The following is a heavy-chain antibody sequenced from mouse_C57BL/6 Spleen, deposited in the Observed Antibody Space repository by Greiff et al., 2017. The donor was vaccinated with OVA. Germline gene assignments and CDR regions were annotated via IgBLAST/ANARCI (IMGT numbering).Heavy chain of an antibody. CDR3: ARYLLYYGTPYWYFDV. V-gene: IGHV1-82*01. J-gene: IGHJ1*03. CDR1: GYAFSSSW. CDR2: IYPGDGDT. D-gene: IGHD1-2*01. Sequence: VQLQQSGPELVKPGASVKISCKASGYAFSSSWMNWVKQRPGKGLEWIGRIYPGDGDTNYNGKFKGKATLTADKSSSTAYMQLSSLTSEDSAVYFCARYLLYYGTPYWYFDVWGTGTTVTVSS.